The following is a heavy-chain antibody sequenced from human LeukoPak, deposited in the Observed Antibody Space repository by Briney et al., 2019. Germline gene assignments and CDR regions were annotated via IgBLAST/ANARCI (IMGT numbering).Heavy chain of an antibody. CDR2: ISAYNGNT. Sequence: ASVKVFCKASGYTFTSYGISWVRQAPGQGLEWMGWISAYNGNTNYAQKLQGRVTMTTDTSTSTAYMELRSLRSDDTAVYYCARGPSGVVAAQPDYWGQGTLVTVSS. D-gene: IGHD2-15*01. V-gene: IGHV1-18*01. J-gene: IGHJ4*02. CDR3: ARGPSGVVAAQPDY. CDR1: GYTFTSYG.